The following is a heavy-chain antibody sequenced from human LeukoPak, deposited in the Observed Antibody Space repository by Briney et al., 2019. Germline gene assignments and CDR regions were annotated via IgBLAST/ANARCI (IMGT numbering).Heavy chain of an antibody. D-gene: IGHD2-2*01. V-gene: IGHV3-11*04. CDR1: GFTFSDYY. CDR3: ARDLKKAVVPAAMAYYYYYMDV. CDR2: ISSSGSTI. J-gene: IGHJ6*03. Sequence: PGGSLRLSCAASGFTFSDYYMSWIRQAPGKGLEWVSYISSSGSTIYYADSVKGRFTISRDNAKNSLYLQMHSLRAEDTAVYYCARDLKKAVVPAAMAYYYYYMDVWGKGTTVTVSS.